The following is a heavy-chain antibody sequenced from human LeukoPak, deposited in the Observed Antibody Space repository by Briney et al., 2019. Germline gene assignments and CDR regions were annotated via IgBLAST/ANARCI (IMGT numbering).Heavy chain of an antibody. CDR2: ISYDGSNK. CDR1: GFTFSSYA. CDR3: ARDRITMMIGGSNFDY. V-gene: IGHV3-30-3*01. Sequence: GRSLRLSCAASGFTFSSYAMHWVRQAPGKGLEWVAVISYDGSNKYYADSVKGRFTISRDSSKNTLYLQMNSLRAEDTAVYYCARDRITMMIGGSNFDYWGQGALVTVSS. J-gene: IGHJ4*02. D-gene: IGHD3-22*01.